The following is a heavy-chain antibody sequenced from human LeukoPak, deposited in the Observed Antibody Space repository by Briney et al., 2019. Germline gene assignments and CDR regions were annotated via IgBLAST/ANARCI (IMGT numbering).Heavy chain of an antibody. J-gene: IGHJ5*02. CDR1: GGSISSGGYS. Sequence: SETLSLTCAVSGGSISSGGYSWSWIRQPPGKGLEWIGYIYYSGSTYYNPSLKSRVTISVDTSKNQFSLKLSSVTAADTAVYYCARGGYIYGSRGNWFDPWGQGTLVTVSS. CDR3: ARGGYIYGSRGNWFDP. CDR2: IYYSGST. V-gene: IGHV4-30-4*07. D-gene: IGHD5-18*01.